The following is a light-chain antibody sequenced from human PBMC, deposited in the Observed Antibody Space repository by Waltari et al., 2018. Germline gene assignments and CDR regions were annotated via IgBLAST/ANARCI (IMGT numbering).Light chain of an antibody. CDR1: QSASSY. Sequence: EIVLTQSPATLSLSPGERATLPCRASQSASSYLDWYQQKPGQAPRLLIDEASSRATGIPARLSGSGSGTDFTLTISGLEPEDFAVDYCQQRSNWGAFGQGTKLEIK. V-gene: IGKV3-11*01. J-gene: IGKJ2*01. CDR2: EAS. CDR3: QQRSNWGA.